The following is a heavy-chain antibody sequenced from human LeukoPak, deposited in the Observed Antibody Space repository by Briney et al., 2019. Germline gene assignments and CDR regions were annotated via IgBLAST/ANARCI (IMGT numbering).Heavy chain of an antibody. D-gene: IGHD2-15*01. J-gene: IGHJ6*03. CDR1: GFTFSNYG. CDR2: ISYDGSNK. V-gene: IGHV3-30*18. Sequence: PGGSLRLSCAASGFTFSNYGMHWVRQAPGKGLEWVAVISYDGSNKYFADSLKGRFTISRDNSKNTLYLQMNSLRPEDTAVYYCAKDWRRIVVVGPITRHGNYMDVWGKGTTVTISS. CDR3: AKDWRRIVVVGPITRHGNYMDV.